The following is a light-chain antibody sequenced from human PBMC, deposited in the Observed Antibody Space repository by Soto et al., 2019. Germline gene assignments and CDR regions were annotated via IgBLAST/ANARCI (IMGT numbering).Light chain of an antibody. CDR3: HEYNTWPWT. J-gene: IGKJ1*01. CDR1: QGINRN. Sequence: VVAQSXATLSVSTQEXXXXXXXTSQGINRNLAWYQQKXGRGARVLIYGASXRADGIPARFSGSGSGTEFILTISSLQSEDFAVYYCHEYNTWPWTFGQRIKVDIK. V-gene: IGKV3-15*01. CDR2: GAS.